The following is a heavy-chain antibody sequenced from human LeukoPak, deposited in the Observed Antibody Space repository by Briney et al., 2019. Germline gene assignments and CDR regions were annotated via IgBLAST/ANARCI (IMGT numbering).Heavy chain of an antibody. D-gene: IGHD6-19*01. Sequence: GGSLRLSCAASGFTFNSFALHWVRQAPGKGLEWVAAISSDGSNTYYGDSVRGRFTISRDTSKNTLYLDMNNLRPEDTAVYYCAKDRSLLVQWLTSRGLDSWGQGTLVTVSS. CDR3: AKDRSLLVQWLTSRGLDS. J-gene: IGHJ4*02. CDR2: ISSDGSNT. V-gene: IGHV3-30*04. CDR1: GFTFNSFA.